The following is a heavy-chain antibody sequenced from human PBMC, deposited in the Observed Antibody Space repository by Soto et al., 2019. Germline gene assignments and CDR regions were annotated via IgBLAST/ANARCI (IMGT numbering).Heavy chain of an antibody. Sequence: GGSLRLSCAASGFTFSSYSMNWVRQAPGKGLEWVSSISSSSSYIYYADSWKGRFAISRDNAKNSLYLQMNSLRDEDTAVYYCARDHSTDIVVVPAAMREVYYYYYGMDVWGQGTTVTVSS. CDR1: GFTFSSYS. CDR2: ISSSSSYI. V-gene: IGHV3-21*01. D-gene: IGHD2-2*01. CDR3: ARDHSTDIVVVPAAMREVYYYYYGMDV. J-gene: IGHJ6*02.